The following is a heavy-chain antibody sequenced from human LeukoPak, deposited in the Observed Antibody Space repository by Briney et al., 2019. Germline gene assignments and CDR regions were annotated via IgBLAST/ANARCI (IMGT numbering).Heavy chain of an antibody. CDR3: ARSILNCSGGSCPYYFDY. Sequence: SEKVSCKASGGTFSSYAISWVRQAPGQGLEWMGRIIPILGIANYAQKFQGRVTITADKSTSTAYMELSSLRSEDTAVYYCARSILNCSGGSCPYYFDYWGQGTLVTVSS. V-gene: IGHV1-69*04. CDR1: GGTFSSYA. CDR2: IIPILGIA. J-gene: IGHJ4*02. D-gene: IGHD2-15*01.